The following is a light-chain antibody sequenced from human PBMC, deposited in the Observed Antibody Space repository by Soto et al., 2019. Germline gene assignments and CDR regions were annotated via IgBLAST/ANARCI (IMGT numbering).Light chain of an antibody. CDR1: SSDVGGYNY. Sequence: QSALTQPASVSGSPGQSITISCTGTSSDVGGYNYVSWYQQHPGKAPKLMIYEVNNRPSGVSNRFSGSKSGNTASLTISGLQAEEEADYYCSSYSSSRTLEVFGTGTKLTVL. CDR3: SSYSSSRTLEV. CDR2: EVN. V-gene: IGLV2-14*01. J-gene: IGLJ1*01.